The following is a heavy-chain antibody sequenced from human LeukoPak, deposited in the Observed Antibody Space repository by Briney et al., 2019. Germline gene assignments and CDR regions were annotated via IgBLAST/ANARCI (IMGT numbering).Heavy chain of an antibody. D-gene: IGHD2-8*01. J-gene: IGHJ5*02. Sequence: GGSLRLSCAASGFTFSSYSMNWVRQAPGKGLEWVSSISSSSSYIYYADSVRGRFTISRDNANDSLYLQMNSLRAEDTAVYYCVRDRNGGCFDPWGQGTLVTVSS. CDR2: ISSSSSYI. CDR1: GFTFSSYS. CDR3: VRDRNGGCFDP. V-gene: IGHV3-21*01.